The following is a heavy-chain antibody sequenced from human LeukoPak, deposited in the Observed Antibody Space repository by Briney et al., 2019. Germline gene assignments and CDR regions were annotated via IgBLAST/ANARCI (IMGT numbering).Heavy chain of an antibody. Sequence: ASVKVSCKASGYTFTGYYMHWVRQAPGQGLEWMGWINPNSGGTNYAQKFQGRVTMTRDTSISTAYMELSRLRSDDTAVYYCARDRDKGGWHKQFDYWGQGTLVTVSS. D-gene: IGHD6-19*01. V-gene: IGHV1-2*02. CDR2: INPNSGGT. CDR1: GYTFTGYY. J-gene: IGHJ4*02. CDR3: ARDRDKGGWHKQFDY.